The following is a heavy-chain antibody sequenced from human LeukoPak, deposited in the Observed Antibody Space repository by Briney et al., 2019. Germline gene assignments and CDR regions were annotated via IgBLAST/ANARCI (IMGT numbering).Heavy chain of an antibody. V-gene: IGHV1-46*01. CDR2: INPSDEST. D-gene: IGHD3-22*01. Sequence: ASVKVSCKASGYTFTSYYMHWVRQAPGQGLEWMGIINPSDESTTYAQKFQGRVTMTRDTSTSIIYLELRSLRSEDTAVYYCARCGESSAPYDYWGQGTLVTVSS. J-gene: IGHJ4*02. CDR1: GYTFTSYY. CDR3: ARCGESSAPYDY.